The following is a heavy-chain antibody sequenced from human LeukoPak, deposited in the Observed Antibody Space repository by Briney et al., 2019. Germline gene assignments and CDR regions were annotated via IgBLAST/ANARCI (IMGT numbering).Heavy chain of an antibody. CDR1: GYTLTELS. D-gene: IGHD3-22*01. CDR2: FDPEDGET. J-gene: IGHJ4*02. V-gene: IGHV1-24*01. Sequence: GASVKVSCKVSGYTLTELSMHWVRQAPGKGLEWMGGFDPEDGETIYAQKFQGRVTMTEDTSTDTAYMELSSLRSEDTAVYYCATDAYYYDSSGYGHYWGQGTLATVSS. CDR3: ATDAYYYDSSGYGHY.